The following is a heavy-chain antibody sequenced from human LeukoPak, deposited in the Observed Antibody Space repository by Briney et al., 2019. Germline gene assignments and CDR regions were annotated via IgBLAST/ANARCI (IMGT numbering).Heavy chain of an antibody. D-gene: IGHD2-2*03. CDR1: GFTFSSYA. V-gene: IGHV3-30-3*01. CDR3: ARDWICDY. J-gene: IGHJ4*02. Sequence: GGSLRLSCAASGFTFSSYAMHWVRQAPGKGLEWVAVISYDGSNKYCADSVKGRFTISRDNSKNTLYLQMNSLRAEDTAVYYCARDWICDYWGQGTLVTVSS. CDR2: ISYDGSNK.